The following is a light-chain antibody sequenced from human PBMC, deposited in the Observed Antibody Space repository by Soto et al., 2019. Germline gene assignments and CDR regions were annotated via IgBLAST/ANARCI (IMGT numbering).Light chain of an antibody. CDR1: QSVSIL. V-gene: IGKV3-15*01. CDR3: QQYNNWPRT. J-gene: IGKJ1*01. CDR2: RAT. Sequence: MMTQSPTTRSNSHGERAALSCSPSQSVSILLAWYQQKPGQAPRLPIHRATTRATGIPARFSGSGSGTEFTLTISSLQSEDFAVYYCQQYNNWPRTFGQGTKVDIK.